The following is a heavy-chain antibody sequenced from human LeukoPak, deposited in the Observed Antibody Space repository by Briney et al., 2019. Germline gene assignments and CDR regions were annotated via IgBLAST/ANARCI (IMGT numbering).Heavy chain of an antibody. Sequence: PSETLSLTCAVYGGSFSGYCWSWIRQPPGKGLEWIGEINHSGSTNYNPSLKSRVTMSVDTSKNQFSLKLSSVTAADTAVYYCARVRSASMLGVTSWFDPWGQGTLVTVSS. J-gene: IGHJ5*02. CDR1: GGSFSGYC. CDR3: ARVRSASMLGVTSWFDP. D-gene: IGHD3-10*02. CDR2: INHSGST. V-gene: IGHV4-34*01.